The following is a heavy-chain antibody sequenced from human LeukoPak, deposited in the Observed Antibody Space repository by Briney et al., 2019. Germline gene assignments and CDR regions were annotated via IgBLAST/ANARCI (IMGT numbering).Heavy chain of an antibody. V-gene: IGHV1-69*05. J-gene: IGHJ2*01. Sequence: GTFSSYAXXXXXQXXXQGLXXXXXXXPIFGTANYAQKFQGRVTITTDESTSTAYMELSSLRSEDTAVYYCATQRPYPDIVLMGWRAKRWDWYFDLWGRGTLVTVSS. CDR2: XXPIFGTA. CDR1: GTFSSYA. CDR3: ATQRPYPDIVLMGWRAKRWDWYFDL. D-gene: IGHD2-8*01.